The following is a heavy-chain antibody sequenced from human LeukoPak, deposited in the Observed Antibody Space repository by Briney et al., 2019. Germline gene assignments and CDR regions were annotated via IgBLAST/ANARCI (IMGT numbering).Heavy chain of an antibody. CDR3: ALTMVRGVIKYGRYYMDV. D-gene: IGHD3-10*01. J-gene: IGHJ6*03. CDR1: GYSFTDYY. Sequence: ASVKVSCKTSGYSFTDYYMHWVRQAPGQGLEWMGWINPNSGGTSYAQKFQGRVTMTRNTSISTAYMELSSLRSEDTAVYYCALTMVRGVIKYGRYYMDVWGKGTTVTVSS. CDR2: INPNSGGT. V-gene: IGHV1-2*02.